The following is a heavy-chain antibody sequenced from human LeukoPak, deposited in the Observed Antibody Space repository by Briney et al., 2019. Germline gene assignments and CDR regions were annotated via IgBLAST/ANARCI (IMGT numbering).Heavy chain of an antibody. D-gene: IGHD4-11*01. CDR3: ARNGNYEYYFDY. J-gene: IGHJ4*02. CDR2: IYYSGST. Sequence: SETLSPTCTVSGGSISSYYWSWIRQPPGKGLEWIGYIYYSGSTNYNPSLKSRVTISVDTSKNQFSLKLSSVTAADTAVYYCARNGNYEYYFDYWGQGTLVTVSS. V-gene: IGHV4-59*01. CDR1: GGSISSYY.